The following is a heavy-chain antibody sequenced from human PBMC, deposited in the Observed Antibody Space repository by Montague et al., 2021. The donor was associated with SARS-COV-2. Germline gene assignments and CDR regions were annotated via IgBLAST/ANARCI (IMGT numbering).Heavy chain of an antibody. V-gene: IGHV4-31*03. J-gene: IGHJ4*02. CDR2: IYYSGST. D-gene: IGHD3-3*01. Sequence: TLSLTCTVSGGSISSGGYYWSWIRQHPGKGLEWIGYIYYSGSTYYNPSLKSRVTISVDTSKNQFSLKLSSVTAADTAVYYCARVRGGFLEWLLYFDYWAREPWSPSPQ. CDR1: GGSISSGGYY. CDR3: ARVRGGFLEWLLYFDY.